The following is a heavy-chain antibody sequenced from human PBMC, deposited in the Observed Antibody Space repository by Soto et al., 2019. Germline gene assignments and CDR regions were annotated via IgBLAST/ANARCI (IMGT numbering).Heavy chain of an antibody. V-gene: IGHV4-31*03. D-gene: IGHD6-13*01. Sequence: SETLSLTCTVSGGSISSGGYYWSWIRQHPGKGLEWIGYIYYSGSTYYNPSLKSRVTISVDTSKNQFSLKLSSVTAADTAVYYCARERAIAAADDVDYYGMDVWGQGTTVTVSS. CDR1: GGSISSGGYY. CDR2: IYYSGST. J-gene: IGHJ6*02. CDR3: ARERAIAAADDVDYYGMDV.